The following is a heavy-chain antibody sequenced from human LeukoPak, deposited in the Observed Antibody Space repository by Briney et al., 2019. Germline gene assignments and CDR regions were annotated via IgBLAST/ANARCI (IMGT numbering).Heavy chain of an antibody. V-gene: IGHV3-23*01. D-gene: IGHD3-10*01. CDR1: GFTFSNYA. CDR3: AKGSDYYGLVTSKKTD. CDR2: ISGGSGNI. J-gene: IGHJ4*02. Sequence: GGSLRLSCSVSGFTFSNYAMHWVRQAPGKGLEWVSLISGGSGNIYYVDSVKGRFTISRDNSKNTLYVQMTSLRAEDTAIYYCAKGSDYYGLVTSKKTDWGQGTLVTVSS.